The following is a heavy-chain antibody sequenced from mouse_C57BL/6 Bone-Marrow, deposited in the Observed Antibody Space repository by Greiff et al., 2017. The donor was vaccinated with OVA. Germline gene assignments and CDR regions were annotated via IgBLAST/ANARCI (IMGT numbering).Heavy chain of an antibody. CDR2: INPNNGGT. CDR1: GYTFTDYY. J-gene: IGHJ4*01. CDR3: ARLLPPYAMDY. Sequence: EVQLQQSGPELVKPGASVKISCKASGYTFTDYYMNWVKQSHGKSLEWIGDINPNNGGTSYNQKFKGKATLTVDKSSSTAYMELRSLTSEDSAVYYCARLLPPYAMDYWGQGTSVTVSS. V-gene: IGHV1-26*01. D-gene: IGHD2-12*01.